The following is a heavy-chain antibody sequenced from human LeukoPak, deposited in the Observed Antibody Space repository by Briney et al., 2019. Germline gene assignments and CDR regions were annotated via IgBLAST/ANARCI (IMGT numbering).Heavy chain of an antibody. D-gene: IGHD4/OR15-4a*01. Sequence: PSETLTLTCGVSGGSVNSSNWWSWVRQPPGKGLEWIGEIYHTESTNYNPSLKSRVIILLDKSKNQFSLKLSSVTAADTAMYYCARVGALLPFDYWGQGILVTVSS. V-gene: IGHV4-4*02. CDR1: GGSVNSSNW. CDR3: ARVGALLPFDY. J-gene: IGHJ4*02. CDR2: IYHTEST.